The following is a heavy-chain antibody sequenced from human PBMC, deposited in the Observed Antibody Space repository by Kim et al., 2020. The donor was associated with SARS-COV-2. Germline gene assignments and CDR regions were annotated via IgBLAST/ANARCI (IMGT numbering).Heavy chain of an antibody. V-gene: IGHV3-30*02. CDR3: AKAVVRGVNYYYYGMDV. J-gene: IGHJ6*01. Sequence: VKGRFTHSRDNPENTLYLQMNSLRPEDTAVYYCAKAVVRGVNYYYYGMDVWGQGTTVAVSS. D-gene: IGHD3-10*01.